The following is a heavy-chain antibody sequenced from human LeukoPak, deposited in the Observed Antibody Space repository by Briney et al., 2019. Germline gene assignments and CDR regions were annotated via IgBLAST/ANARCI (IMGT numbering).Heavy chain of an antibody. V-gene: IGHV1-69*13. D-gene: IGHD3-10*01. CDR3: ARDQGYGSGSVY. Sequence: EASVTVSCTASGGTFSSYAISWVRQAPGQGLEWMGGIIPIFGTANYAQKFQGRVTITADESTSTAYMELSSLRSEDTAVYYCARDQGYGSGSVYWGQGTLVTVSS. CDR1: GGTFSSYA. J-gene: IGHJ4*02. CDR2: IIPIFGTA.